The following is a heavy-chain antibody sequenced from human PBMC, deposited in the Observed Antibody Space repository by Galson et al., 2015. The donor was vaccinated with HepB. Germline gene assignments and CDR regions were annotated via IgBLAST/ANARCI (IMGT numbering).Heavy chain of an antibody. Sequence: SLRLSCAASEFTFSDYAMSWVRQAPGKGLEWVSDIIKNDVSTFYADYVKGRFTISRDNSKNTLYLQMNSLRAEDTAVYYCAKRRGGVIANWCFDVWGRGTLVTVSS. CDR1: EFTFSDYA. J-gene: IGHJ2*01. D-gene: IGHD2-21*01. V-gene: IGHV3-23*01. CDR3: AKRRGGVIANWCFDV. CDR2: IIKNDVST.